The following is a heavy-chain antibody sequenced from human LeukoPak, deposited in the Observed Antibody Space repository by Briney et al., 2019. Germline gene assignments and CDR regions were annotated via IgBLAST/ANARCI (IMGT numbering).Heavy chain of an antibody. V-gene: IGHV3-7*01. CDR1: GFTFSSYW. Sequence: GEPLRLSCAASGFTFSSYWMSWVRQAPGKGLEWVANINQDGSEQYYVDSVKGRFTISRDNAKNSLYLQMNSLRAEDTAVYYCARIIVVRCFDYWGQGTLVTVSS. D-gene: IGHD2-21*01. CDR3: ARIIVVRCFDY. J-gene: IGHJ4*02. CDR2: INQDGSEQ.